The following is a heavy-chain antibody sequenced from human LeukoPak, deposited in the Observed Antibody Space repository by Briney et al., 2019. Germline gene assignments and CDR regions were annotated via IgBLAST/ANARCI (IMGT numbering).Heavy chain of an antibody. V-gene: IGHV4-34*01. CDR2: INHSGST. CDR1: GGSFSGYY. CDR3: ARHRGSSFAVLAY. D-gene: IGHD6-6*01. J-gene: IGHJ4*02. Sequence: SETLSLTCAVYGGSFSGYYWSWIRQPPGKGLEWIGEINHSGSTTYNPSLKSRVTISVDTSKNQFSLKLSSVTAADTAVYYCARHRGSSFAVLAYWGQGTLVTVSS.